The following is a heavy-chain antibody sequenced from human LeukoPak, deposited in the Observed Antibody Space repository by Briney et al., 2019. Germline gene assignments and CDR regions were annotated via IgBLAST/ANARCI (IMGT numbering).Heavy chain of an antibody. J-gene: IGHJ6*02. CDR1: GFTFSSYA. V-gene: IGHV3-23*01. D-gene: IGHD1-1*01. CDR3: AKPGTTLYYYYGMDV. Sequence: PGGSLRLSCAASGFTFSSYAMSWVRRAPGKGLEWVSVISGNGGSTYYADSVKGRFTISRDNSKNTLYLQMNSLRVEDTAVYYCAKPGTTLYYYYGMDVWGQGTTVTVSS. CDR2: ISGNGGST.